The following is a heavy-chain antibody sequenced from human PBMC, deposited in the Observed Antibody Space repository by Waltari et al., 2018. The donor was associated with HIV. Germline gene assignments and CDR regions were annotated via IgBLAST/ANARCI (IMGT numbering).Heavy chain of an antibody. V-gene: IGHV3-7*01. Sequence: DVYLVESGGALVQPGGSLRISCAASGFSFSSYWMTWVRQAPGKGLEWVANVKHDGSEMFYVDSVRGRFTIFRDNSKKLVFLQMNNLTVEDTATYLCARSHSGHLDYWGPGTVVTVSS. J-gene: IGHJ4*02. CDR3: ARSHSGHLDY. CDR1: GFSFSSYW. CDR2: VKHDGSEM. D-gene: IGHD1-26*01.